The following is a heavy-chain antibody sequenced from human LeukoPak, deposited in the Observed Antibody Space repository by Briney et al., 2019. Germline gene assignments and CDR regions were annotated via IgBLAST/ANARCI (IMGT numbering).Heavy chain of an antibody. CDR3: ARQRGSGCLDY. J-gene: IGHJ4*02. Sequence: GGSLRLSCAASRFTLSNYWMSWVRQAPGKGLEWVANIKQDGSETYYVDSVKGRFTISRDNAKNSLSLQMNSLGAEDTAVYYCARQRGSGCLDYWGQGTLVAVSS. CDR2: IKQDGSET. CDR1: RFTLSNYW. D-gene: IGHD6-19*01. V-gene: IGHV3-7*01.